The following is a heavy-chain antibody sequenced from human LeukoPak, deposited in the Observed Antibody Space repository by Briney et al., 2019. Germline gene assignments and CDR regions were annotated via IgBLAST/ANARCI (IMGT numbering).Heavy chain of an antibody. Sequence: ASVKVSCKASGGTFSSYAISWVRQAPGQGLEWMGGIIPIFGTANYAQKFQGRFTITADESTSTAYMELSSLRSEATAVYYCARTGWGYSDLYYFDYWGQGTLVTVSS. CDR2: IIPIFGTA. CDR1: GGTFSSYA. V-gene: IGHV1-69*01. D-gene: IGHD6-19*01. J-gene: IGHJ4*02. CDR3: ARTGWGYSDLYYFDY.